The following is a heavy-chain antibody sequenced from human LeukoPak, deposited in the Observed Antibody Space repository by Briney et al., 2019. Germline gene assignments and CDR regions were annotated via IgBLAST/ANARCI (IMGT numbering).Heavy chain of an antibody. V-gene: IGHV3-23*01. CDR1: GFTFSSYA. Sequence: PGGSLRLSCAASGFTFSSYAMSWVRQAPGKGLEWVSANSGSGGSTYYADSVKGGFTISRDNSKNTLYLQMNSLRAEDTAVYYCAKFLPTHIVVANYYFDYWGQGTLVTVSS. CDR3: AKFLPTHIVVANYYFDY. CDR2: NSGSGGST. D-gene: IGHD2-21*01. J-gene: IGHJ4*02.